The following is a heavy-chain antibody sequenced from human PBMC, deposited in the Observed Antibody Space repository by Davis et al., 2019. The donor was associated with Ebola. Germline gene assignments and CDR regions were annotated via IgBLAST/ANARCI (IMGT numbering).Heavy chain of an antibody. Sequence: GGSLRLSCAASGFTFSNYGMHWVRQAPGKGLEWVAVISYDGSNKYYADSVKGRFTISRDNSKNTLYLQMNSLRAEDTAVYYCARDFSGESSGWYGIVDYWGQGTLVTVSS. CDR3: ARDFSGESSGWYGIVDY. D-gene: IGHD6-19*01. CDR2: ISYDGSNK. J-gene: IGHJ4*02. V-gene: IGHV3-30*19. CDR1: GFTFSNYG.